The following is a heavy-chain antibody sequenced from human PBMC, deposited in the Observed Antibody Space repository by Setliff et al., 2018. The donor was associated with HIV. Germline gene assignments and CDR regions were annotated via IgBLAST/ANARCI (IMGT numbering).Heavy chain of an antibody. CDR2: IYHSAST. CDR3: ARGGRDNSGWFSYYFDY. V-gene: IGHV4-34*01. CDR1: GGSFSGNY. Sequence: PSETLSLTCAVYGGSFSGNYWTWIRQSPGKGLEWIGSIYHSASTYYNPSLKSRVTISLDTSKNKFSLKLNAVTAADTAVYYCARGGRDNSGWFSYYFDYWGQGTLVTVSS. J-gene: IGHJ4*02. D-gene: IGHD6-19*01.